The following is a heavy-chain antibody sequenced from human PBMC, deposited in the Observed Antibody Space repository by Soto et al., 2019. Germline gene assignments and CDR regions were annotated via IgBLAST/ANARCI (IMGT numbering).Heavy chain of an antibody. D-gene: IGHD6-13*01. CDR1: GGSISSSSYY. J-gene: IGHJ6*02. Sequence: PSATLSLTCTVSGGSISSSSYYWGWIRQPPVKGLEWIGSIYYSGSTYYNPSLKSRVTISVDMSKNQFSLKLSSVTAADTAVYYCARHKYSSIYYYYGMDVWGQGTTVTVSS. CDR3: ARHKYSSIYYYYGMDV. V-gene: IGHV4-39*01. CDR2: IYYSGST.